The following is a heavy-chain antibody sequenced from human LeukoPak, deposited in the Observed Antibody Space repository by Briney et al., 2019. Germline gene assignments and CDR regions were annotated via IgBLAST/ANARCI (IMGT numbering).Heavy chain of an antibody. CDR1: GYSISSDYY. CDR3: ARDPVAGGRVDY. CDR2: IYDSGST. J-gene: IGHJ4*02. Sequence: SETLSLTCTVSGYSISSDYYWGWIRQPPEKGLEWIGSIYDSGSTYYNPSLKSRVTISVDTSKNQFSLKLSSVTAADTAVYYCARDPVAGGRVDYWGQGTLVTVSS. V-gene: IGHV4-38-2*02. D-gene: IGHD6-19*01.